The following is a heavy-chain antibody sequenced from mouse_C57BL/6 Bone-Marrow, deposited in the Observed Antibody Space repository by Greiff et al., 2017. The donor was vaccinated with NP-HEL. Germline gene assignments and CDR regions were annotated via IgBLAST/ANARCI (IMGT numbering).Heavy chain of an antibody. V-gene: IGHV1-19*01. CDR3: ARWDYGSSYDFDY. Sequence: EVQLQESGPVLVKPGASVKMSCKASGYTFTDYYMNWVKQSHGKSLEWIGVINPYNGGTSYNQKFKGKATLTVDKSSSTAYMELNSLTSEDSAVYYCARWDYGSSYDFDYWGQGTTLTVSS. J-gene: IGHJ2*01. CDR2: INPYNGGT. D-gene: IGHD1-1*01. CDR1: GYTFTDYY.